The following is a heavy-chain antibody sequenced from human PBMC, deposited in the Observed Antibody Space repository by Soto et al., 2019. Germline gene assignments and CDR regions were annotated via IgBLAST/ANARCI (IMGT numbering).Heavy chain of an antibody. CDR2: FYSGST. V-gene: IGHV4-39*01. CDR1: GASISSRSSY. D-gene: IGHD6-13*01. CDR3: ATTRGIAVGGSFDH. J-gene: IGHJ5*02. Sequence: PSETLSLTCIVSGASISSRSSYWGWIRQPPGKGLEWVGTFYSGSTYNNPSLKSRVTMSVDTSKNQFSLKLSSVAAEDTAIYYCATTRGIAVGGSFDHWGRGTLVTVSS.